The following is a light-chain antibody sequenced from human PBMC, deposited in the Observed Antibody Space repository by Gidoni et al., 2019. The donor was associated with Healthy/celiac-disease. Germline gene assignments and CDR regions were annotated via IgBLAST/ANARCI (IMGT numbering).Light chain of an antibody. J-gene: IGLJ2*01. Sequence: QSALTQPASVSGSPGESITLSCTGTSRDVGGYNYVSWYQQHPGKAPKLMIYDVSNRPSGVSNRFSGSKSGNTASLTISGLQAEDEADYYCSSYTSSSIVVFGGGPKLTVL. V-gene: IGLV2-14*03. CDR1: SRDVGGYNY. CDR3: SSYTSSSIVV. CDR2: DVS.